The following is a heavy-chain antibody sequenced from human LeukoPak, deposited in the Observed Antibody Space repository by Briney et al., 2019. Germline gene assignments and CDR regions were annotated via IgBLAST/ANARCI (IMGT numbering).Heavy chain of an antibody. J-gene: IGHJ4*02. CDR2: IKQDGSEK. V-gene: IGHV3-7*01. CDR1: GFTFSSYW. Sequence: PGGSLRLSCAASGFTFSSYWMNWVRQAPGKGLEWVADIKQDGSEKYYVDSVKGRFTISRDNAKNSLYLQLNSLRAEDTAVYYCVRGERRDGYYLHPLFDYWGQGTLVTVSS. D-gene: IGHD5-24*01. CDR3: VRGERRDGYYLHPLFDY.